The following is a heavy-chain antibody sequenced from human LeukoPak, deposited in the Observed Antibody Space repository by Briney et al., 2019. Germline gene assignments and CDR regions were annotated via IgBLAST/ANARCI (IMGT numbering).Heavy chain of an antibody. CDR2: ISSSSSYI. V-gene: IGHV3-21*01. D-gene: IGHD6-19*01. CDR1: GFTFSSYS. J-gene: IGHJ4*02. Sequence: GGSLRLSCAASGFTFSSYSMNWVRQAPEKGLEWVSSISSSSSYIYYADSVKGRFTISRDNAKNSLYLQMNSLRAEDTAVYYCARDLAAVAVNWGQGTLVTVSS. CDR3: ARDLAAVAVN.